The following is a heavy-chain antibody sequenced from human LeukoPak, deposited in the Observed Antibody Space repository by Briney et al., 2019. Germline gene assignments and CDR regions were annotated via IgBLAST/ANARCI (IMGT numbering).Heavy chain of an antibody. CDR3: ARLSLAAADTFDY. CDR1: GFTFSSYW. CDR2: IKQDGSEK. J-gene: IGHJ4*02. D-gene: IGHD6-13*01. Sequence: PGGSLRLSCAASGFTFSSYWMSWVRQAPGKGLEWVANIKQDGSEKYYVDSVKGRFTISRDNAKNSLYLQMNSLRAEDTAVYYCARLSLAAADTFDYWGQGTLVTVSS. V-gene: IGHV3-7*01.